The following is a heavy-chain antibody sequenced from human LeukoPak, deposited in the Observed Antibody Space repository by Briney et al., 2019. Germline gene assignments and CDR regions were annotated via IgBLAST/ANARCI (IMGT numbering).Heavy chain of an antibody. CDR2: ISSSSSYI. CDR3: ARDHDSEVPYYYYYMDV. V-gene: IGHV3-21*01. D-gene: IGHD1-1*01. J-gene: IGHJ6*03. Sequence: GGALRLSCAASGFTFSSYSMNWVGQAPGKGLEGVSSISSSSSYIYYADSVKGRFTISRDNAKNSLYLQMNSLRAEDTAVYSCARDHDSEVPYYYYYMDVWGKGTTVTVSS. CDR1: GFTFSSYS.